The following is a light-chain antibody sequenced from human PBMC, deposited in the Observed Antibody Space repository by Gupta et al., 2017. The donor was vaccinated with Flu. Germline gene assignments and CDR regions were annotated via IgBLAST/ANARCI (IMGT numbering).Light chain of an antibody. CDR3: SSFITSRTLGV. V-gene: IGLV2-14*01. Sequence: QSALTQPASVSGSPGQSIAISCTGTSSDVGGYNYVSWYQQHPGKAPKLMIYEVSNRPSGVSNRFSGSKSGNTASLTISGLQAEDEADYYCSSFITSRTLGVFGGGTKLTVL. CDR1: SSDVGGYNY. J-gene: IGLJ3*02. CDR2: EVS.